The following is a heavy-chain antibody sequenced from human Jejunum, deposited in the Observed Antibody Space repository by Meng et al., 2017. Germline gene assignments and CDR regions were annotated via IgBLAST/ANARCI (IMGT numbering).Heavy chain of an antibody. CDR2: INQRGST. Sequence: SETLSLTCAVYGGSFSGYDWSWIRQPPGKGLEWIGQINQRGSTNYNPSLKSRVTISIDTSKNQFSLNLRSVTAADTAVYYCARNDWFGYSSHSNWFDPWGQGTLVTVSS. V-gene: IGHV4-34*01. CDR1: GGSFSGYD. CDR3: ARNDWFGYSSHSNWFDP. D-gene: IGHD3-10*01. J-gene: IGHJ5*02.